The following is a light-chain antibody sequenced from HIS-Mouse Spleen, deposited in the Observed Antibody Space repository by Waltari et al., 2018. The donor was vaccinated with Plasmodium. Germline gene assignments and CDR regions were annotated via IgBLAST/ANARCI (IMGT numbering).Light chain of an antibody. CDR2: DAS. V-gene: IGKV1-33*01. CDR1: QDISNY. Sequence: DIQMTQSPSSLSASVGDRVTITCQASQDISNYLNWYQQKPGKAPKLLIYDASNLETGVQSRFSGSGSGTDFTFTISSLQPEDISTYYCQQYDNLPYTLGQGTKLEIK. J-gene: IGKJ2*01. CDR3: QQYDNLPYT.